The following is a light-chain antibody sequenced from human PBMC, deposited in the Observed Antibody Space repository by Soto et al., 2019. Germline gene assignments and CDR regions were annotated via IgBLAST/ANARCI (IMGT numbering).Light chain of an antibody. V-gene: IGKV1-5*01. CDR1: QSISSW. J-gene: IGKJ2*01. CDR3: QQYNTYSSP. CDR2: DAS. Sequence: DIQMTQSPSTLSASVGDRVTITCRASQSISSWLAWYQQKPGKAPNLLIYDASILESGVPSRFSGSGSGTEFTLTISSLQPDDFATYYCQQYNTYSSPFGQGTKV.